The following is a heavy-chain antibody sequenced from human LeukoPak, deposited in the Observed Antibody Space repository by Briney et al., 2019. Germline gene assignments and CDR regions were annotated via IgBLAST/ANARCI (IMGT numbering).Heavy chain of an antibody. CDR3: ARVRAAALDY. CDR1: GFTFSSYS. Sequence: GGSLRLXCAASGFTFSSYSMNWGRQAPGKGLEWVSSISSSSSYIYYADSVKGRFTISRDNAKHSLYLQMNSLRAEDTAVYYCARVRAAALDYWGQGTLVTVSS. J-gene: IGHJ4*02. V-gene: IGHV3-21*01. D-gene: IGHD6-13*01. CDR2: ISSSSSYI.